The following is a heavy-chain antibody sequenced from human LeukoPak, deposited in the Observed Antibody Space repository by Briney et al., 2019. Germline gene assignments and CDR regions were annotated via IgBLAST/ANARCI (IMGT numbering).Heavy chain of an antibody. J-gene: IGHJ4*02. D-gene: IGHD4-23*01. CDR1: GGSISSYY. CDR3: ARAAVVTKYYFDY. Sequence: SETLSLTCTVSGGSISSYYWTWIRQPPGKGLEWIGYIHYSGSTNYNPSLKSRVTMSVDTSKNQFSLKLSSVTAADTAVYYCARAAVVTKYYFDYWGQGTLVTVSS. V-gene: IGHV4-59*01. CDR2: IHYSGST.